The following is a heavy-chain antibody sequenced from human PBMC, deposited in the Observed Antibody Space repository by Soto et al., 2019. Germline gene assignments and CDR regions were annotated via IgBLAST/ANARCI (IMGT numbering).Heavy chain of an antibody. CDR1: GGTFSSYT. D-gene: IGHD5-12*01. CDR2: IITILGIA. CDR3: ARDLLRGDGYNSEDAFDI. J-gene: IGHJ3*02. Sequence: SVKVSCKASGGTFSSYTISWVRRAPGQGLEWIGRIITILGIANYAQKFQGRVTITADNSTSTAYMELSSLRSEDTAVYYCARDLLRGDGYNSEDAFDIWGQGTMVT. V-gene: IGHV1-69*04.